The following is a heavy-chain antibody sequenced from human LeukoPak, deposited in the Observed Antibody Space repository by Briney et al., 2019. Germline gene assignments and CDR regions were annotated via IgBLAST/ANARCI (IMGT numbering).Heavy chain of an antibody. J-gene: IGHJ4*02. Sequence: ASVKVSCTASGYTFTSYGISWVRQAPGQGLEWMGWISAYNGNTNYAQKLQGRVTMTTDTSTSTAYIELRSLRSDDTAVYYCARDQGALYYYDSSGYMGFDYRGQGTLVTVSS. CDR3: ARDQGALYYYDSSGYMGFDY. D-gene: IGHD3-22*01. CDR2: ISAYNGNT. V-gene: IGHV1-18*01. CDR1: GYTFTSYG.